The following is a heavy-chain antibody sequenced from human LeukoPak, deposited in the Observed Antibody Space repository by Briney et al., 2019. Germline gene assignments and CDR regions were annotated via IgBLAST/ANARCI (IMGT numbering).Heavy chain of an antibody. CDR2: IYYSGST. Sequence: SETLSLTCTVSGGSISSGDYYWSWIRQPPGKGLEWIGYIYYSGSTYYNPSLKSRDTISVDTSKNQFSLKLSSVTAADTAVYYCARVVEAHWSGHYISPDWYFDLWGRGTLVTVSS. CDR1: GGSISSGDYY. D-gene: IGHD3-3*01. V-gene: IGHV4-30-4*01. CDR3: ARVVEAHWSGHYISPDWYFDL. J-gene: IGHJ2*01.